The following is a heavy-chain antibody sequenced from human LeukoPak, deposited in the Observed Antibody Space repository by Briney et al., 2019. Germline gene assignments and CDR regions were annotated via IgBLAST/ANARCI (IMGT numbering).Heavy chain of an antibody. J-gene: IGHJ4*02. V-gene: IGHV4-31*03. CDR3: ARVHTQDLGYCSGGSCYGFDY. CDR1: GGSISSGGYY. Sequence: KPSETLSLTCTVSGGSISSGGYYWSWIRQHPGKGLEWIGYIYYSGSTYYNPSLKSRVTISVDTSKNQFSLKLSSVTAADTAVYYCARVHTQDLGYCSGGSCYGFDYWGQGTLVTVSS. D-gene: IGHD2-15*01. CDR2: IYYSGST.